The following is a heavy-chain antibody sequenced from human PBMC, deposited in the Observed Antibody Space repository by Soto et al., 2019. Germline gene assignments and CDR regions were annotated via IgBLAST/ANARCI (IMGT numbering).Heavy chain of an antibody. CDR1: YTSTNDD. Sequence: YTSTNDDKRRVRQAPGEGLEWMGWISAYNGNTNYAQKLQGRVTMTTDTSTSTAYMELRSLRSDDTAVYYCARVLKVVAVAGTSFHYWGQGTLVTVSS. CDR2: ISAYNGNT. CDR3: ARVLKVVAVAGTSFHY. D-gene: IGHD6-19*01. V-gene: IGHV1-18*01. J-gene: IGHJ4*02.